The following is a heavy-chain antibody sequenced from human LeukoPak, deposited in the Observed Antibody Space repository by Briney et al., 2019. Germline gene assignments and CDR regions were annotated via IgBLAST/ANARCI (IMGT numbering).Heavy chain of an antibody. CDR3: AKNGDRGAYCSGGSCYPYYYYYMDV. D-gene: IGHD2-15*01. CDR1: GFTFSSYR. V-gene: IGHV3-23*01. Sequence: TGGSLRLSCAASGFTFSSYRMSWVRQAPGKGLEWVSAISGTGGTTYYADSVKGRFTISRDNSKNTLYLQMNSLRAEDTAVYYCAKNGDRGAYCSGGSCYPYYYYYMDVWGKGTTVTISS. J-gene: IGHJ6*03. CDR2: ISGTGGTT.